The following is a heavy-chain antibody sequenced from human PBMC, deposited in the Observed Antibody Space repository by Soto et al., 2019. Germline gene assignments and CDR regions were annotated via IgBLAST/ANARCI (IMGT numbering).Heavy chain of an antibody. V-gene: IGHV4-39*01. Sequence: PSETLSLTCSVSGGSIITDTYKWGWVRQSPGKGLEWLGSVFYSGSYSYNPSLKGRITFSVDTSKNQFSLMLTSVTAADTAVYYCVRGKGYYGFHDFWGQGAPVTVSS. D-gene: IGHD3-3*01. CDR3: VRGKGYYGFHDF. J-gene: IGHJ4*02. CDR1: GGSIITDTYK. CDR2: VFYSGSY.